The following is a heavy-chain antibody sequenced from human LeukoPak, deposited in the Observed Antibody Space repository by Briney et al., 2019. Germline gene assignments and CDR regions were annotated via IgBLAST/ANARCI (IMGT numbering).Heavy chain of an antibody. CDR3: AKAGSSDYYFDY. Sequence: GGSLRLSCAASGFTFSSYAMHWVRQAPGKGLEWVSGISWNSGSIDYADSVKGRFTISRDNAKNSLYLQMNSLRAEDTALYYCAKAGSSDYYFDYWGQGTLVTVSS. V-gene: IGHV3-9*01. CDR1: GFTFSSYA. J-gene: IGHJ4*02. D-gene: IGHD6-13*01. CDR2: ISWNSGSI.